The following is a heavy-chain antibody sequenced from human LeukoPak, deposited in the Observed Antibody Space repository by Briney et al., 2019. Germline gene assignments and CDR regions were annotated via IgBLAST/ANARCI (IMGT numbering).Heavy chain of an antibody. V-gene: IGHV1-18*01. CDR1: GYTFTSYG. CDR3: ARDRTVAGIHLEAY. J-gene: IGHJ4*02. D-gene: IGHD6-19*01. CDR2: ISAYNGNT. Sequence: EASVKASCKASGYTFTSYGISWVRQAPGQGLEWMGWISAYNGNTNYAQKLQGRVTMTTDTSTSTAYMELRSLRSDDTAVYFCARDRTVAGIHLEAYWGQGTLVTVSS.